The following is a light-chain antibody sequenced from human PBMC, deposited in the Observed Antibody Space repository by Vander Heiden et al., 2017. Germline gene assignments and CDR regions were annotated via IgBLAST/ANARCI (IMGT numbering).Light chain of an antibody. Sequence: DLQITPSPSPLSASAGGRVTITCRASQSIRIWLAWYQQKPGQAPILLIYKASNLETGVPSRFSGSGSGTDFTLTISSLQPEDVATYYCQHYNNFPYTFGQGTKLEIK. CDR2: KAS. CDR3: QHYNNFPYT. J-gene: IGKJ2*01. CDR1: QSIRIW. V-gene: IGKV1-5*03.